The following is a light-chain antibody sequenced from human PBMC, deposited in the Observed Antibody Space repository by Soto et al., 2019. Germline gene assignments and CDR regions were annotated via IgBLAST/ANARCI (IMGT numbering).Light chain of an antibody. CDR1: QSVGTN. V-gene: IGKV3-15*01. CDR2: DAS. Sequence: EVVMTQSPATLSVSPGERATLSCRASQSVGTNLAWYQQKPGQAPRLLIYDASTRATGIPARFSGSGSGTEFTLTISSLQSEDFAVYYCQQSKNWRPLTFGGGTKVDIK. J-gene: IGKJ4*01. CDR3: QQSKNWRPLT.